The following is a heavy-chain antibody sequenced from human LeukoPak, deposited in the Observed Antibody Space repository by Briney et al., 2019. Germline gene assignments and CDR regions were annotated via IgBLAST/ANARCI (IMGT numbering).Heavy chain of an antibody. V-gene: IGHV3-74*01. CDR1: AVTFISYW. CDR2: INSDGSST. CDR3: ARDRNDYVWGSYPDY. Sequence: GGSLRLSCAASAVTFISYWMHWGRQDPGKGLVWVSRINSDGSSTSYAGSVKGRFTISRDNAKNSLYLQMISLRAEDTAVYHCARDRNDYVWGSYPDYWGQGTLVTVSS. J-gene: IGHJ4*02. D-gene: IGHD3-16*02.